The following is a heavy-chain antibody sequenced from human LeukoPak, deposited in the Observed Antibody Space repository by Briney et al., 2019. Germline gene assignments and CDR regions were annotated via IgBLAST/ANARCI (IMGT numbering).Heavy chain of an antibody. CDR3: AREFQGYSGSYYLDY. CDR2: INPSGGST. Sequence: GASGTVSGKASGYTVTSYYMHWGRQAPGQGRGGMGIINPSGGSTSYAQKFQGSVTLTRDTSTSTVYMELSSLRSEDTAVYYCAREFQGYSGSYYLDYWGQGTLVTVSS. J-gene: IGHJ4*02. CDR1: GYTVTSYY. V-gene: IGHV1-46*01. D-gene: IGHD1-26*01.